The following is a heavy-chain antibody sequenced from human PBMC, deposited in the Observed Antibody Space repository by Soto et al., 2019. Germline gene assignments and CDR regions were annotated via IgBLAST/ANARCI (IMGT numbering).Heavy chain of an antibody. CDR3: ATSSDWSPLLDY. CDR1: QYSFTNFY. Sequence: ASVKVSWKAAQYSFTNFYLHWVRQAPGQRPEWMGWINNGGGTIYAQKFQGRLTMTRDTSITTAYMELSRLSSDDTAFYYCATSSDWSPLLDYWGQGTLVTVSS. CDR2: INNGGGT. V-gene: IGHV1-2*02. D-gene: IGHD6-19*01. J-gene: IGHJ4*02.